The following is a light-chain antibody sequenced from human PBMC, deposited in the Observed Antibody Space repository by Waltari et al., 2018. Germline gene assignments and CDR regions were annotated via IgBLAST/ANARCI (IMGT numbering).Light chain of an antibody. Sequence: DIQMTQSPSSLSASVGDRVTITCQASQDISNYLNWYQQKPEKAPKLLIYDASNLETGVPSRFSGSGSGTDFTFTISSLQPEVIATYYCQQYDNLPPGLTFGGGTKVEIK. CDR2: DAS. CDR1: QDISNY. V-gene: IGKV1-33*01. CDR3: QQYDNLPPGLT. J-gene: IGKJ4*01.